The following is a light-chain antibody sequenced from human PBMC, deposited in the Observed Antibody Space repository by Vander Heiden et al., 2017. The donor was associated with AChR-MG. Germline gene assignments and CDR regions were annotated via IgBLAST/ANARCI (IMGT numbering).Light chain of an antibody. CDR2: RAS. CDR1: QSINSN. J-gene: IGKJ5*01. Sequence: EIVMTQSPATLSVFPGGSATLSWSAMQSINSNLAWYQQRPGQAPRLLIYRASTRATGIPAKFSGSGSGTEFTLTINGLQSEDFAVYYCQQYSNWPSITFGQGTRLDIK. V-gene: IGKV3-15*01. CDR3: QQYSNWPSIT.